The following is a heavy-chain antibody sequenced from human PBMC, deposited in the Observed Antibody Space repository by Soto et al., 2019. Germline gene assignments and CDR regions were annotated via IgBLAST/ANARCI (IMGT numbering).Heavy chain of an antibody. CDR2: ISAGGSNT. CDR3: AKEYSTSFDY. CDR1: GFSFSNYA. V-gene: IGHV3-23*01. D-gene: IGHD6-6*01. Sequence: GGSLRLSCAASGFSFSNYAMNWVRQAPGKGLEWVSAISAGGSNTNYADSVKGRFTISSDNSKNTLYLQMNGLRADDTAVYYCAKEYSTSFDYWGQGIPVTVSS. J-gene: IGHJ4*02.